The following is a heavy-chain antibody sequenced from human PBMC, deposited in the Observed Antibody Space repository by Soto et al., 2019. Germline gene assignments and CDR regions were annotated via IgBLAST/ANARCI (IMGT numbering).Heavy chain of an antibody. D-gene: IGHD5-12*01. CDR2: ISGSGDTT. Sequence: VQLLESGGGLVQPGGSLRLSCAASGFPFSGYAMSWVRQAPGKGLEWVSAISGSGDTTYYADFVEGRFTISRDNSKNTLYLQINGLRAEDTAVYYCAKDPLRNGLYGFDPWGQGTPVTVSS. CDR1: GFPFSGYA. J-gene: IGHJ5*02. CDR3: AKDPLRNGLYGFDP. V-gene: IGHV3-23*01.